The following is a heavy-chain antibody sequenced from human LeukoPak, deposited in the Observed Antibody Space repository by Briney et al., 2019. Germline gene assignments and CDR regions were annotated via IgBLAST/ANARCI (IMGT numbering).Heavy chain of an antibody. CDR2: IREDGSEK. Sequence: PGGSLRLSCAASGFTFSNYWMCWVRQAPGKGLEWVANIREDGSEKYYVDSVKGQFTISRDNAKNSLFLQMDSLRAEDTAVYYCARDLAGHYYGSGSSFDYWGQGTLVTVS. J-gene: IGHJ4*02. CDR3: ARDLAGHYYGSGSSFDY. CDR1: GFTFSNYW. V-gene: IGHV3-7*01. D-gene: IGHD3-10*01.